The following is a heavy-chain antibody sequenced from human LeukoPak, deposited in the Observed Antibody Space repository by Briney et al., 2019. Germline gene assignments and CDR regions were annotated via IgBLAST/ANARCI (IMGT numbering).Heavy chain of an antibody. CDR3: TRDGDTSGYSD. J-gene: IGHJ4*02. Sequence: GGSLRLSCAASGFTFSSYGMHWVRQAPGKGLEWVAVISYDGSNKYYADSVKGRFTMSRDNAKNSLYLQMNSLRAEDTAVYYCTRDGDTSGYSDWGQGTLVTVSS. CDR1: GFTFSSYG. D-gene: IGHD3-22*01. CDR2: ISYDGSNK. V-gene: IGHV3-30*03.